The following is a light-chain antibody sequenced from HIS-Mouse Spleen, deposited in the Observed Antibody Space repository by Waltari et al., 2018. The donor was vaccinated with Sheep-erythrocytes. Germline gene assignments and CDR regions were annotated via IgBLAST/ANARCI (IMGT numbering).Light chain of an antibody. J-gene: IGLJ3*02. Sequence: QSALTQPRSVSGSPGQSVTISCTGTSSDVGGYNYVSWYQQHPGKAPKLMIYDVSTRPDGVPDRFSGSKSGNTAYLTISGLQAEDEADYYCAAWDDSLNGPVFGGGTKLTVL. CDR3: AAWDDSLNGPV. CDR2: DVS. CDR1: SSDVGGYNY. V-gene: IGLV2-11*01.